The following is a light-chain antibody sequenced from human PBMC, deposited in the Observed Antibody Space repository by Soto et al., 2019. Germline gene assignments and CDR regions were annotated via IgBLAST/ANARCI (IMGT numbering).Light chain of an antibody. CDR2: EVS. Sequence: QYVLTQPASVSGSPGQSITISCTGTSSDVGGYNYVSWYQQHPGKAPKLIIYEVSNRPSGVSNRFSGSKSGNTASLTISGLQAEDEADYYCDSYTSKSTGVFGTGTKVTV. CDR1: SSDVGGYNY. CDR3: DSYTSKSTGV. J-gene: IGLJ1*01. V-gene: IGLV2-14*01.